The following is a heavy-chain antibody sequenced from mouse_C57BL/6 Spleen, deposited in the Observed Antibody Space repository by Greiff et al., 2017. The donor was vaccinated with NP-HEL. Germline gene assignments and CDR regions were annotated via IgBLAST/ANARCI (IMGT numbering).Heavy chain of an antibody. CDR2: IYPGSGNT. Sequence: QVQLQQSGPELVKPGASVKISCKASGYTFTDYYLNWVKQRPGQGLAWIGWIYPGSGNTKYNEKFKGKATLTVDTSSSTAYMQLSSLTSEDSAVYFCARYLYYAMDYWGQGTSVTVSS. J-gene: IGHJ4*01. D-gene: IGHD5-1*01. CDR1: GYTFTDYY. V-gene: IGHV1-84*01. CDR3: ARYLYYAMDY.